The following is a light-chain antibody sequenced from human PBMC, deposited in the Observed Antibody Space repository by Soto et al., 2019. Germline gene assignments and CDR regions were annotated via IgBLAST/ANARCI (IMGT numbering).Light chain of an antibody. CDR3: QQYGSSLYT. CDR2: GAS. V-gene: IGKV3-20*01. J-gene: IGKJ2*01. Sequence: EIVLTQSPGTLSLSPGERATLSCRASQSVSSSYLAWYQQKPGQAPRLLIYGASSRATGIPDRFSGSGSGTDFTRTISRLDPEDFAVYYCQQYGSSLYTFGQGTKLEIK. CDR1: QSVSSSY.